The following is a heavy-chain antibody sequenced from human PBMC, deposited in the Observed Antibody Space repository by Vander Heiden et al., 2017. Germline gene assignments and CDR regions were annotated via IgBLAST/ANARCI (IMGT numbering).Heavy chain of an antibody. Sequence: EVQLLESGGDLVQPGGSLRLSCAVSGLPFRSYDMSWVRQAPGKGLEWVSGITRSGGSTYYADSVKGRFTISRDNARNTLFLQLNSLRADDTGVYFCAKSPPAIAAGGLDLWGQGTLVTVSS. CDR2: ITRSGGST. D-gene: IGHD6-13*01. V-gene: IGHV3-23*01. CDR1: GLPFRSYD. CDR3: AKSPPAIAAGGLDL. J-gene: IGHJ5*02.